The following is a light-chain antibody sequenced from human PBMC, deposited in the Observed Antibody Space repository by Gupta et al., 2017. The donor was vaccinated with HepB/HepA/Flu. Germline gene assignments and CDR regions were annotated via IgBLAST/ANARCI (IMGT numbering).Light chain of an antibody. CDR3: QVWDASSDLRV. CDR1: NIGSKS. Sequence: SYVLTQPPSLSVAPGQTARVTCGGNNIGSKSVHWYQQKPGQAPVLVINYDTDRPSGIPERFSGSNSGDTATLTIRWVEAGDEADYSCQVWDASSDLRVFGGGTKLTVL. V-gene: IGLV3-21*04. CDR2: YDT. J-gene: IGLJ3*02.